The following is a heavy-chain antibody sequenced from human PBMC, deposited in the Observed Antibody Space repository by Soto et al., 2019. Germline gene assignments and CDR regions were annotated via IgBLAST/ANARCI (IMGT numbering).Heavy chain of an antibody. V-gene: IGHV4-30-2*01. CDR3: ARHNYGSGSTYFDY. D-gene: IGHD3-10*01. Sequence: SETLSLTCAVSGGSISSGGYSWSWIRQPPGKGLEWIGYIYHSGSPYYNPSLKSRINISVDTSKNHFYLNLNSMTAADTAVYYCARHNYGSGSTYFDYWGQGTLVTVSS. CDR2: IYHSGSP. J-gene: IGHJ4*02. CDR1: GGSISSGGYS.